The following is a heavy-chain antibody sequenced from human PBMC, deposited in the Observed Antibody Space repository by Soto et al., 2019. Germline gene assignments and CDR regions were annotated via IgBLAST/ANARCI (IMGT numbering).Heavy chain of an antibody. J-gene: IGHJ6*02. V-gene: IGHV3-23*01. Sequence: PGGSLRLSCAASGFTFSSYAMSWVRQAPGKGLEWVSAISGSGGSTYYADSVKGRFTISRDNSKNTLYLQMNSLRAEDTAVYYCAKVLGTGNNYYYGMDVWGQGTTVTVSS. D-gene: IGHD1-1*01. CDR3: AKVLGTGNNYYYGMDV. CDR2: ISGSGGST. CDR1: GFTFSSYA.